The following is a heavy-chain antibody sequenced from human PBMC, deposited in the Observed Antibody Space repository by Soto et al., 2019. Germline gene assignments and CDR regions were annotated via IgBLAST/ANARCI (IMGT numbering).Heavy chain of an antibody. V-gene: IGHV1-18*01. J-gene: IGHJ4*02. CDR1: GYTFTSSG. D-gene: IGHD5-18*01. CDR2: ISAYNGNT. Sequence: ASVKVSCKASGYTFTSSGISWVRQAPGQGLEWMGWISAYNGNTNYAQNFQGRVTMTTDTSTSTAYMELNSLRAEDTAVYYCARHGYSYGGGYFDYWGQGTLVTVSS. CDR3: ARHGYSYGGGYFDY.